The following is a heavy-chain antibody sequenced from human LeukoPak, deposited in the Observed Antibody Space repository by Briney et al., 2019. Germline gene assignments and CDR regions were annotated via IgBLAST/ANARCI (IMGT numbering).Heavy chain of an antibody. Sequence: ASVKVSCKASGYTFTGYYMHWVRQAPGQGLEWMGWINPNSGGTNYAQKFQGRVTMTRDTSISTAYMELSSLRSEDTAVYYCARDGLTVVDSSSSYWGQGTLVTVSS. J-gene: IGHJ4*02. D-gene: IGHD4-23*01. CDR3: ARDGLTVVDSSSSY. CDR1: GYTFTGYY. V-gene: IGHV1-2*02. CDR2: INPNSGGT.